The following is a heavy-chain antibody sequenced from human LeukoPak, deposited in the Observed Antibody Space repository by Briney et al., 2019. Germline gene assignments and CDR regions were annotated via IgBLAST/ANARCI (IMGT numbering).Heavy chain of an antibody. CDR3: ARVACSSASCPKGGTFDY. CDR1: GGSISSYY. V-gene: IGHV4-59*01. Sequence: SETLSLTCTVSGGSISSYYWNWIRQPPRQGLEGIGYIYYSGSTNYNPSLESRVTISVHTSRNQFSLNLTSVTAADTAIYYCARVACSSASCPKGGTFDYWGQGTLVTVSS. CDR2: IYYSGST. J-gene: IGHJ4*02. D-gene: IGHD2-2*01.